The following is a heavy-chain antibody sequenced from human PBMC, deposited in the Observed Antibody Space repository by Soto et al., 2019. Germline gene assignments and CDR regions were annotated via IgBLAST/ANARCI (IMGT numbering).Heavy chain of an antibody. Sequence: GGSLRLSCAASGFTFSSSWMDWVRQAPGKGLEWVANINPDGSEKHYVGSVEGRFTISRDNAKNSLYLQMSSLTAEDSALYYCSRSLDSWGQGTRVTVSS. CDR3: SRSLDS. CDR2: INPDGSEK. V-gene: IGHV3-7*01. CDR1: GFTFSSSW. J-gene: IGHJ4*02.